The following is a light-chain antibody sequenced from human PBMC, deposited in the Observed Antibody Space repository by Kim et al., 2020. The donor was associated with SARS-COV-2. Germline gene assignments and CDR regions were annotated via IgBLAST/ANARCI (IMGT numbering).Light chain of an antibody. CDR3: QQSYTLPTT. V-gene: IGKV4-1*01. J-gene: IGKJ2*01. CDR2: WAS. CDR1: QSILYSSNNQNY. Sequence: ATINCKSSQSILYSSNNQNYLTLYQQKPGQPPKLLIYWASTRESGVPDRFSGSGSVTDFTLTISSLQTEDVAVYYCQQSYTLPTTFGQGTTLEI.